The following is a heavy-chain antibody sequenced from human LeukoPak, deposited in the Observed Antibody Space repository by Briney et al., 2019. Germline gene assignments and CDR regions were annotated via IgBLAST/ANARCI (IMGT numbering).Heavy chain of an antibody. J-gene: IGHJ4*02. CDR3: ARQGSTLYYFDY. CDR1: GGSISNYY. V-gene: IGHV4-4*07. Sequence: SETLSLTCTVSGGSISNYYWSWIRQPAGKGLEWIGHISTSGTTNYSPSLKSRVTMSVDTSKNQFSLKLSSVTAADTAVYYCARQGSTLYYFDYWGQGTLVTVSS. CDR2: ISTSGTT. D-gene: IGHD2/OR15-2a*01.